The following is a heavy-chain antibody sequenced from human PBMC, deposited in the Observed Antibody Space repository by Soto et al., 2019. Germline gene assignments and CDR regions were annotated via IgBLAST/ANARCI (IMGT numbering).Heavy chain of an antibody. Sequence: SETLSLTCAVYGGSFSGYYCSWILQPPGKGPEWIGEINHSGSTNYNPSLKSRVTISVDTSKNQFSLKLSSVTAADTAVYYCARGLEWAPSPGYYYYYGMDAWGQGTTVTSP. CDR1: GGSFSGYY. CDR3: ARGLEWAPSPGYYYYYGMDA. J-gene: IGHJ6*02. CDR2: INHSGST. V-gene: IGHV4-34*01. D-gene: IGHD3-3*01.